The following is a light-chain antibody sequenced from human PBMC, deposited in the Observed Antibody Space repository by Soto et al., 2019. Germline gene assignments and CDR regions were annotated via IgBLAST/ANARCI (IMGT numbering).Light chain of an antibody. CDR2: GAS. J-gene: IGKJ1*01. V-gene: IGKV3-20*01. CDR1: QSVCSRC. Sequence: ETVLTQSPGTLSLSPGERVTLSCRASQSVCSRCLAWYQQKPGQSPRLLIYGASTRTTGIPDRCSASCSGTHLPLTISRLEPEDFAVYYCQHYGTAPWTFGQGNKVGIK. CDR3: QHYGTAPWT.